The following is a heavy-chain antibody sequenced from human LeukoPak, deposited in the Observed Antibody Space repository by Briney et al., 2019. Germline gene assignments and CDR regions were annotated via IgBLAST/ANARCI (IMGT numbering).Heavy chain of an antibody. J-gene: IGHJ4*02. V-gene: IGHV4-38-2*02. CDR2: IYHSGST. Sequence: SETLSLTCTVSGYSISSGYYWGWIRQPPGKGLEWIGSIYHSGSTYYNPSLKSRVTISVDTSKNQFSLKLSSVTAADTAVYYCARDSPEGYYWGQGTLVTVCS. D-gene: IGHD2-2*01. CDR3: ARDSPEGYY. CDR1: GYSISSGYY.